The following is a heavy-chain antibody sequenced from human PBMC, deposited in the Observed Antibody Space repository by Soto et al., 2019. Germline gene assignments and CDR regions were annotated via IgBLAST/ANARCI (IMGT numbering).Heavy chain of an antibody. V-gene: IGHV5-10-1*01. CDR2: IDPSDSYT. CDR3: ARLPGYYDSSGYPDY. Sequence: PGESLKISCKGSGYSFTSYWISWVRQMPGKGLEWMGRIDPSDSYTNYSPSFQGHVTISADKSISTAYLQWSSPKASDTAMYYCARLPGYYDSSGYPDYWGQGTLVTVPQ. CDR1: GYSFTSYW. D-gene: IGHD3-22*01. J-gene: IGHJ4*02.